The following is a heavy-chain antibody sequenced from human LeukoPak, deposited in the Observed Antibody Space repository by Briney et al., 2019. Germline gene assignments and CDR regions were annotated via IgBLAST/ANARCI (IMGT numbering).Heavy chain of an antibody. CDR3: ARGGSDYYGSGSPFPFDY. V-gene: IGHV1-18*01. CDR2: ISAYNGNT. CDR1: GYTFTSYG. J-gene: IGHJ4*02. Sequence: ASVKGSCRASGYTFTSYGISWVRQAPGQGLEWMGWISAYNGNTNYAQKLQGRVTMTTDTSTSTAYMELRSLRSDDTAVYYCARGGSDYYGSGSPFPFDYWGQGTLVTVSS. D-gene: IGHD3-10*01.